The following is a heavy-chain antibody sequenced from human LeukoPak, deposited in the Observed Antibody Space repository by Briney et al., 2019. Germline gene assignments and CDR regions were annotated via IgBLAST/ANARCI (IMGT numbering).Heavy chain of an antibody. CDR1: GYTFTGYY. J-gene: IGHJ4*02. D-gene: IGHD6-6*01. Sequence: GAPVKVSCKASGYTFTGYYMHWVRQAPGQGLEWMGWINPNSGDTNYAQKFQGRVTMTSDTSISTAYMELTRLRSDDTAMYYCARDYSSSIYWGQGTLVTVSS. V-gene: IGHV1-2*02. CDR2: INPNSGDT. CDR3: ARDYSSSIY.